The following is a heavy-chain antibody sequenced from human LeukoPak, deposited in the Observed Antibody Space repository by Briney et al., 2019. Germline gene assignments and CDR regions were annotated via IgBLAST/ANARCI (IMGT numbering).Heavy chain of an antibody. D-gene: IGHD3-10*01. CDR3: ARVATYGSGSYYNA. Sequence: QPGGSLRLSCAASGFTFSSYWIHWVRQVPGKGLVWVSRINSEGSSTSYADSVKGRFTISRDNANNTLYLQMNSLRAEDTAAYYCARVATYGSGSYYNAWGQGTLVTVSS. CDR1: GFTFSSYW. J-gene: IGHJ5*02. V-gene: IGHV3-74*01. CDR2: INSEGSST.